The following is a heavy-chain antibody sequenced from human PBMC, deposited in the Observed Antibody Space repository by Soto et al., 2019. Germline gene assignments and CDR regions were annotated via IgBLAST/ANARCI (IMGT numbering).Heavy chain of an antibody. Sequence: QVQLVQSGAEVKKPGAAVKVACRASGYTFTRYGISWVRQAPGQAREWMGWISAYNGNTNYAQKLQGRVTMTTDTSKSTGYRELRRLSSDDTAVYYCARDQLYAFRYYDRSGYYYGWFDAWGQGTLVTVSS. J-gene: IGHJ5*02. V-gene: IGHV1-18*04. CDR2: ISAYNGNT. D-gene: IGHD3-22*01. CDR1: GYTFTRYG. CDR3: ARDQLYAFRYYDRSGYYYGWFDA.